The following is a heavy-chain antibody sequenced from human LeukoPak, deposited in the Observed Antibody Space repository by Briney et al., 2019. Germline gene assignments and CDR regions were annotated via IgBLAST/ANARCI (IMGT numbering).Heavy chain of an antibody. Sequence: GGSLRLSCAASGFTFSSYAMHWVRQAPGKGLEYVSAISSNGGSTYYANSVKGRFTIFRDNSKNTLYLQMGSLRAEDMAVYYCARSPFAASNAFDIWGQGTMVTVSS. D-gene: IGHD3-16*01. CDR3: ARSPFAASNAFDI. CDR1: GFTFSSYA. J-gene: IGHJ3*02. V-gene: IGHV3-64*01. CDR2: ISSNGGST.